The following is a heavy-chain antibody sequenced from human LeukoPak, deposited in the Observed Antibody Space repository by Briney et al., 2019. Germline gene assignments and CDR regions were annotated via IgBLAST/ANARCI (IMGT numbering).Heavy chain of an antibody. V-gene: IGHV3-21*01. J-gene: IGHJ4*02. CDR3: ASGGYSAYDSAY. Sequence: GGSLRLSCAASGFTFRSYSMNWVRQAPGKGLEWVSSISSSSSYIYYADSVKGRFTISRDNAKNSLYLQMNSLRAEDTAVYYCASGGYSAYDSAYWGQGTLVTVSS. CDR2: ISSSSSYI. D-gene: IGHD5-12*01. CDR1: GFTFRSYS.